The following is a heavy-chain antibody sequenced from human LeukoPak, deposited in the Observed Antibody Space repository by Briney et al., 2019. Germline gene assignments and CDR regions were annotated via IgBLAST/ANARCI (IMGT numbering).Heavy chain of an antibody. V-gene: IGHV4-38-2*02. CDR1: GYSISGGYY. D-gene: IGHD3-16*01. Sequence: SETLSLTCTVSGYSISGGYYWGWIRQPPGKGLEWIGSNPSLKSRVTISVDTSKNQFSLKLSSVTAADTAVYYCARRAGAYPHPYDYWGQGTLVTVSS. CDR3: ARRAGAYPHPYDY. J-gene: IGHJ4*02.